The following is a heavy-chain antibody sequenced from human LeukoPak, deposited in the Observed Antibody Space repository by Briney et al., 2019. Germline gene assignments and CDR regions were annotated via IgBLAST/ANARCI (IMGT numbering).Heavy chain of an antibody. V-gene: IGHV4-34*01. Sequence: SETLSLTCAVSGGSFSDYYWIWIRQHSGKGLEWIGEVSHRGVTNYTPSLRGRITVAVDTSKNQFSLRLSSVTAADTAVYYCARGHSYYGSRIFDFWGQGTLVSVSS. CDR2: VSHRGVT. D-gene: IGHD3-10*01. CDR3: ARGHSYYGSRIFDF. J-gene: IGHJ4*02. CDR1: GGSFSDYY.